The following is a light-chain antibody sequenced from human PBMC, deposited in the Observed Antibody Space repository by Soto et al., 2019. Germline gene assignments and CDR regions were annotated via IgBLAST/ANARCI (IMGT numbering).Light chain of an antibody. CDR2: EVV. V-gene: IGLV2-8*01. CDR3: KSYAGSNTYV. Sequence: QSVLTQPPSASGSPGQSVTISCTGTTNDIGVYDFVSWYQHHPGKAPRLIIYEVVQRPSGVPDRFSGSKSGNTASLTVSGLQAADEPDYFCKSYAGSNTYVFGSGTKLTVL. CDR1: TNDIGVYDF. J-gene: IGLJ1*01.